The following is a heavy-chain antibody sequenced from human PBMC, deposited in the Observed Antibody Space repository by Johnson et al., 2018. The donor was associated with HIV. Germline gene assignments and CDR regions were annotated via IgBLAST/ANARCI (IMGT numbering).Heavy chain of an antibody. CDR1: GFTFSSYW. Sequence: VQLVESGGGLVQPGGSLRLSCAASGFTFSSYWMHWVRQAPGKGLVWVSRISGDGSSTTYADSVKGRFTISRDNAKNTLYLQMNSLRAEDTAVYYCARECQYYYDSSGCTYDAFDIWGQGTMVTVSS. V-gene: IGHV3-74*01. J-gene: IGHJ3*02. CDR2: ISGDGSST. D-gene: IGHD3-22*01. CDR3: ARECQYYYDSSGCTYDAFDI.